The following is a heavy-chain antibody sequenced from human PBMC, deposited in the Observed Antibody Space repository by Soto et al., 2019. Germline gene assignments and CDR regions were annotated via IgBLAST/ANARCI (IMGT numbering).Heavy chain of an antibody. Sequence: QVLLQESGPGLVQPSGTLSLSCAVSVDSISSHYFWGWVRQPPGKGLEWVGDISHRGSVNYNPSLQSRITLSMDKSKNQFSLRLNSVTAADTAVYYCARSFGWYAIDYWGQGTLVIVSS. CDR2: ISHRGSV. J-gene: IGHJ4*02. CDR3: ARSFGWYAIDY. D-gene: IGHD6-19*01. V-gene: IGHV4-4*02. CDR1: VDSISSHYF.